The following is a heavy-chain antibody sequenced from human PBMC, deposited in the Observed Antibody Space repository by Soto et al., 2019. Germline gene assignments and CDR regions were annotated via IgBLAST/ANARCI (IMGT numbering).Heavy chain of an antibody. J-gene: IGHJ4*02. CDR1: GYSISSGYY. CDR2: IYHSGST. CDR3: ARVTVPAAITYYDYVWGSYRYPSSFDY. V-gene: IGHV4-38-2*01. D-gene: IGHD3-16*02. Sequence: PSETLSLTCAVSGYSISSGYYWGWIRQPPGKGLEWIGSIYHSGSTYYNPSLKSRVTISVDTSKNQFSLKLSSVTAADTAVYYCARVTVPAAITYYDYVWGSYRYPSSFDYWGQGTLVTVSS.